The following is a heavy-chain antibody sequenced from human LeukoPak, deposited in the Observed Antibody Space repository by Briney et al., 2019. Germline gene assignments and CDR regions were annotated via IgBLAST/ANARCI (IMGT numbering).Heavy chain of an antibody. V-gene: IGHV3-13*01. CDR1: GFTVSSYA. J-gene: IGHJ4*02. CDR2: LGIAGDT. CDR3: ARQKQSHGNFDY. D-gene: IGHD1-26*01. Sequence: GGSLRLSCAASGFTVSSYAMHWVRQPIGKGLEWVSALGIAGDTFYPGSVKGRFSISRENAKNSLYLQMNSLRAEDTAMYYCARQKQSHGNFDYWGQGTLVTVSS.